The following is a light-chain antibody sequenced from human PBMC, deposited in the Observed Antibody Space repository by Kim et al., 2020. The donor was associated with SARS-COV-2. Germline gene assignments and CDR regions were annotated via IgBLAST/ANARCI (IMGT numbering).Light chain of an antibody. J-gene: IGKJ4*01. CDR2: DAS. CDR3: QHRYNWPLT. Sequence: EIVLTQSPATLSLSPGERATLSCRASQNVYSYLAWYQQKPGQSPRLLIYDASNRATGIPARFSGSGSGTDFTLTISSLEPEDFAVYFCQHRYNWPLTFGGGTKVDIK. CDR1: QNVYSY. V-gene: IGKV3-11*01.